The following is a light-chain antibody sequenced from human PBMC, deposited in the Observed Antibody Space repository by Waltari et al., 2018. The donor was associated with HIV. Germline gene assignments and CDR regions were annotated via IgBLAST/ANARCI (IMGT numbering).Light chain of an antibody. Sequence: QSALTQPASVSGSRGQSITISCTGTSSDLGSYKHVPWYQHHPAKPPTLLTYEVNSRPSGISSRFSGSKSGNTASLTISGLQAEDEADYYCCSYAGTYIVFGTGTEVTVL. J-gene: IGLJ1*01. V-gene: IGLV2-14*01. CDR2: EVN. CDR3: CSYAGTYIV. CDR1: SSDLGSYKH.